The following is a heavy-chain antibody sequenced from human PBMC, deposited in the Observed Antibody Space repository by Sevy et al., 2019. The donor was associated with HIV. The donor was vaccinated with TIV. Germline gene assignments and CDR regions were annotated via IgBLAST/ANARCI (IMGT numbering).Heavy chain of an antibody. D-gene: IGHD2-2*02. V-gene: IGHV3-9*01. CDR3: AKDINRGCDSINCYTYYYYYYGLDA. Sequence: GGSLRLSCATSGFAFGDYAMHWVREAPGKGLEWVAGVSWNSGAMDYAASVKGRFTISRDHAKSSLYLQMNSLRAEDTALYYCAKDINRGCDSINCYTYYYYYYGLDAWGQGTTVTVSS. CDR2: VSWNSGAM. J-gene: IGHJ6*02. CDR1: GFAFGDYA.